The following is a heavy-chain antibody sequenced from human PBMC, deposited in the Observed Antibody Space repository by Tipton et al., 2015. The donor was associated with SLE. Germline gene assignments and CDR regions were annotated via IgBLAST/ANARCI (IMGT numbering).Heavy chain of an antibody. CDR3: AKWSVVASGQPFGH. CDR2: SYSGGST. J-gene: IGHJ4*02. V-gene: IGHV4-59*01. CDR1: GDSLSTNY. Sequence: TLSLTCSVSGDSLSTNYWTWILQPPGKRLEWMGDSYSGGSTHYKPALESRVFISVDTSKSQFSLHLTSVTAADTAVYYCAKWSVVASGQPFGHWGQGILVTVSS. D-gene: IGHD2-21*01.